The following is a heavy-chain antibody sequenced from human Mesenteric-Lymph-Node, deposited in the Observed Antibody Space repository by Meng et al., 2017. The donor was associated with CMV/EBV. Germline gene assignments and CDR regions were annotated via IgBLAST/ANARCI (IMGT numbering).Heavy chain of an antibody. CDR1: GGSSSSSIYY. CDR2: IYYSGST. D-gene: IGHD3-22*01. CDR3: ASRGVIVVAFDY. Sequence: DSGGSSSSSIYYWGRVRQPPGKGLEWIGSIYYSGSTYYNPSLKSRVTISVDTSKNQFSLKLSSVTAADTAVYYCASRGVIVVAFDYWGQGTLVTVSS. V-gene: IGHV4-39*01. J-gene: IGHJ4*02.